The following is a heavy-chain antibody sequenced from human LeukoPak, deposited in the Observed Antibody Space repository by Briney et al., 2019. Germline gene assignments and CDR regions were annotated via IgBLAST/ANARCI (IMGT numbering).Heavy chain of an antibody. CDR1: GFTFNNAW. Sequence: GGSLRLSCAASGFTFNNAWMNWVRQAPGKGLEWVGRVKSRTDGGTTDYAAPVKGRFSISRDDSKSMLYLQMNSLRAEDTAVYYCARDSYSSSSPLYYYYYMDVWGKGTTVTVSS. CDR3: ARDSYSSSSPLYYYYYMDV. CDR2: VKSRTDGGTT. J-gene: IGHJ6*03. D-gene: IGHD6-6*01. V-gene: IGHV3-15*01.